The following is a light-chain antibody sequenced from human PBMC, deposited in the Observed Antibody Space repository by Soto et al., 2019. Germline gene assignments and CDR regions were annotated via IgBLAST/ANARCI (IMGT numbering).Light chain of an antibody. CDR2: GAS. CDR3: QLYNRTPPWT. V-gene: IGKV3-20*01. Sequence: FTHSPSTLSLSPSKKATLAYTARQSIRNNNLAWYQQKPGQAPRLLIYGASSRATGIPDRFSGSGSGTDFTLTISRLEPEDFAVYYCQLYNRTPPWTFGQGTKVDIK. J-gene: IGKJ1*01. CDR1: QSIRNNN.